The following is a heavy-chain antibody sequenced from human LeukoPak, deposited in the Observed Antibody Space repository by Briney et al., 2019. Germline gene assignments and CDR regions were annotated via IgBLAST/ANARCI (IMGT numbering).Heavy chain of an antibody. D-gene: IGHD6-13*01. CDR3: TKTGSSWHYFDS. CDR1: GVTLSNYA. V-gene: IGHV3-23*01. J-gene: IGHJ4*02. CDR2: ISSSGSGGNT. Sequence: GGSLRLSCVASGVTLSNYAMSWARQAPGKGLEWVSGISSSGSGGNTYYADSVKGRFTISRDSSRNTLFLHMNSLRAEDTAVYYCTKTGSSWHYFDSWGQGTLVTVSS.